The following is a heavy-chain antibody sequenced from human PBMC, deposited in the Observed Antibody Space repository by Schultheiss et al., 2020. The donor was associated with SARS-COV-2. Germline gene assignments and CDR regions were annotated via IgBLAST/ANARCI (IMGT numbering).Heavy chain of an antibody. V-gene: IGHV3-23*01. D-gene: IGHD3-22*01. CDR1: GFTFSSNC. Sequence: GGSLRLSCAASGFTFSSNCMHWVRQAPGKGLVWVSAISGSGGSTYYADSVKGRFTISRDNSKNTLYLQMNSLRAEDTAVYYCAIIIVVGTRGFDSWGQGTLVTVSS. J-gene: IGHJ4*02. CDR3: AIIIVVGTRGFDS. CDR2: ISGSGGST.